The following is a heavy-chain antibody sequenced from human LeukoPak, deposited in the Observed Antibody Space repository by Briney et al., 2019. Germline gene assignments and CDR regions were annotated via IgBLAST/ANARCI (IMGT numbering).Heavy chain of an antibody. D-gene: IGHD3-16*01. CDR2: ISAYNGNT. J-gene: IGHJ4*02. Sequence: ASVKVSCKVSGYTLTELSMHWVRQAPGQGLEWMGWISAYNGNTNYAQKLQGRVTMTTDTSTSTAYMELRSLRSDDTAVYYCARGRAEYDYVWGSLPFDYWGQGTLVTVSS. CDR1: GYTLTELS. CDR3: ARGRAEYDYVWGSLPFDY. V-gene: IGHV1-18*01.